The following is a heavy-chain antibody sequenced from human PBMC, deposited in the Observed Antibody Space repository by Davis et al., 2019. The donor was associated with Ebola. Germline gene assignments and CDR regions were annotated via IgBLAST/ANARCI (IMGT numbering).Heavy chain of an antibody. CDR2: TAGGGYT. Sequence: PGGSLRLSCAASGFTFNGYAMSWVRQAPGKGLEWVSTTAGGGYTYYADSMKGRFTASRDNSKNTLYLQMNNLRVEDTAVYYCAKEGQVGGHSYFDSWGQGTLVTVYS. D-gene: IGHD3-16*01. CDR3: AKEGQVGGHSYFDS. V-gene: IGHV3-23*01. CDR1: GFTFNGYA. J-gene: IGHJ4*02.